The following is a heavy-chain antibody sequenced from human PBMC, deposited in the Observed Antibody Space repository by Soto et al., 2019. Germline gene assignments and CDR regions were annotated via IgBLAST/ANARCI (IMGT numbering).Heavy chain of an antibody. CDR3: ARVDTDWFDP. CDR2: IYYSGST. J-gene: IGHJ5*02. V-gene: IGHV4-30-4*01. Sequence: SETLSLTCTVSGGSISSGDYYWSWIRQPPGKGLEWIGYIYYSGSTYYNPSLKSRVTISVDTSKSQFSLKLSSVTAADTAVYYCARVDTDWFDPWGQGTLVTVSS. CDR1: GGSISSGDYY.